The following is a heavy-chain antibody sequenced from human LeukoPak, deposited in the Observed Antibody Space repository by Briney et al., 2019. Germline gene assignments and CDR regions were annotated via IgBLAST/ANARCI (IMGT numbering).Heavy chain of an antibody. CDR1: GYTFTIYA. Sequence: GASVKVSFKASGYTFTIYAMHWVRQAPGQRLEWMGWINAGNGNTKYSQKFQGRVTITRDTSASTAYMELSSLRSEDTAVYYCARDLWGIAAAGPDYWGQGTLVTASS. D-gene: IGHD6-13*01. V-gene: IGHV1-3*01. CDR3: ARDLWGIAAAGPDY. CDR2: INAGNGNT. J-gene: IGHJ4*02.